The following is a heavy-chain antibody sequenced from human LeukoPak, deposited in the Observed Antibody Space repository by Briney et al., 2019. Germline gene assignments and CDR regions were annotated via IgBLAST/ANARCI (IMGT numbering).Heavy chain of an antibody. Sequence: SETMSLTCIVSGGSVSSGSYYWSWIRQPPGKGLEWIGYINYSGSTNYNPSLKSRVTISVDTSKNQFSLKLSSVTAADTAVYYCARQNVASYPFDYWGQGTLVTVSS. D-gene: IGHD2/OR15-2a*01. CDR2: INYSGST. CDR1: GGSVSSGSYY. CDR3: ARQNVASYPFDY. V-gene: IGHV4-61*01. J-gene: IGHJ4*02.